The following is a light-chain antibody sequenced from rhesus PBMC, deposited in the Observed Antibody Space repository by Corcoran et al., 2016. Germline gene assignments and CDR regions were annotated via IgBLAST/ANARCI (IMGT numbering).Light chain of an antibody. Sequence: QAALTQPPSVSGSPGQSVTISCTGTSNDIGGYNYVSWYQQLPGKAPNLMIYAFIKRPAGVSDRFAGSESGNTASLTISGLQAEDEAYYYCSSHAARNTYIFGPGTRLTVL. CDR2: AFI. CDR1: SNDIGGYNY. V-gene: IGLV2-23*01. J-gene: IGLJ1*01. CDR3: SSHAARNTYI.